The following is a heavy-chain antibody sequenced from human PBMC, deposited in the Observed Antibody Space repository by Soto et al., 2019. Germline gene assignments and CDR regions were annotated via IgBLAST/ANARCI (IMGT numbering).Heavy chain of an antibody. D-gene: IGHD2-2*01. CDR1: GDSVSSNTAS. CDR2: TYFRSKWSN. CDR3: AKGDNLGPKTCYAFDP. V-gene: IGHV6-1*01. Sequence: QVQLQQSGPGLVKPSQTLSLTCAISGDSVSSNTASWNWIRQSPSRGLEWLGSTYFRSKWSNDLAVSVTSRIIINTATSNNQFSLQLNSVTPEDTAVYFCAKGDNLGPKTCYAFDPCGQGIMVTVSS. J-gene: IGHJ5*02.